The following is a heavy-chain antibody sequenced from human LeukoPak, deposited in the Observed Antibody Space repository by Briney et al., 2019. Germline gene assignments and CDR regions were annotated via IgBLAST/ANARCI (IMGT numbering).Heavy chain of an antibody. D-gene: IGHD2/OR15-2a*01. CDR1: GGSISSGDYY. CDR3: ARVSDYLFDY. J-gene: IGHJ4*02. Sequence: SETLSLTCTVSGGSISSGDYYWSWIRQPPGRGLEWIGYIYYSGSTYYNPSLRSRVTISVDTSKNQFSLKLSSVTAADTAVYYCARVSDYLFDYWGQGTLVTVSS. V-gene: IGHV4-30-4*01. CDR2: IYYSGST.